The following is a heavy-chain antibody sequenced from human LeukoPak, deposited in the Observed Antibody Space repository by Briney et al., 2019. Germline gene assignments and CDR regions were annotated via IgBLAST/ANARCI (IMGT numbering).Heavy chain of an antibody. Sequence: SETLSLTCTVSGVAISSDNWSWVRQPPGKGLGWVGYIYYSGSTNYNPSLKSRVTISADTSKNQFSLKLSSVTAADTAVYYCARHAPTWLPLDYWGQGTLVTVSS. CDR2: IYYSGST. V-gene: IGHV4-59*08. D-gene: IGHD3-22*01. CDR1: GVAISSDN. CDR3: ARHAPTWLPLDY. J-gene: IGHJ4*02.